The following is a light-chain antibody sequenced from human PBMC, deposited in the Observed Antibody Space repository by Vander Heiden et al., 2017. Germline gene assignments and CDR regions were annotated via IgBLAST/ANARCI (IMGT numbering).Light chain of an antibody. CDR3: QVWDSSSDRYV. J-gene: IGLJ1*01. V-gene: IGLV3-21*02. CDR2: DDS. Sequence: SYVMTPPPSASLAPGQTARITCGGNNIGSKSVHWYQQKPGQAPVLVVYDDSDRPSGIPERFSGSNSGNTATLTISRVEAGDEADYYCQVWDSSSDRYVFGTGTKVTVL. CDR1: NIGSKS.